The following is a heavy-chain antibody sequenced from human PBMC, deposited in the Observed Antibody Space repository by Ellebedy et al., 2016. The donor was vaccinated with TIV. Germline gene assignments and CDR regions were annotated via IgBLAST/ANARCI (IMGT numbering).Heavy chain of an antibody. CDR1: GGSMNSYY. J-gene: IGHJ4*02. D-gene: IGHD4-23*01. CDR3: AREPYGGYY. Sequence: SETLSLTCTVSGGSMNSYYWSWIRQPPGKRPEWIGYIFSSGTTNYNPSLQSPVTISIYTSKNHFSLRLTSLTAADTAVYYCAREPYGGYYWGQGALVTVSS. CDR2: IFSSGTT. V-gene: IGHV4-59*01.